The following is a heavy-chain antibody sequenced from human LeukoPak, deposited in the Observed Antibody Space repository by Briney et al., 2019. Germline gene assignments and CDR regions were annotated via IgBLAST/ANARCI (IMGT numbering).Heavy chain of an antibody. D-gene: IGHD4-23*01. J-gene: IGHJ4*02. CDR1: GYTFTTYY. CDR2: INLSGGST. Sequence: ASVKVSCKASGYTFTTYYMHWVRQAPGQGLEWMGIINLSGGSTTYAQKFQGRVTMTRDTSTSTVCMELSSLRSDDTAVYYCATLMTMEVTPFDYWGQGTLVTVSS. V-gene: IGHV1-46*01. CDR3: ATLMTMEVTPFDY.